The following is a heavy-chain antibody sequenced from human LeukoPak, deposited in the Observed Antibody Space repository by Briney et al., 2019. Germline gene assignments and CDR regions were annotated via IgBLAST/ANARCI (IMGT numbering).Heavy chain of an antibody. J-gene: IGHJ1*01. Sequence: SETLSLTCTVSGGSISSGSYYWSWIRQPARKGLEWIGRIYTSGSTNYNPSLKSRVTISVDTSKNQFSLKLSSVTAADTAVYYCARDSSSSGYFQHWGQGTLVTVSS. CDR2: IYTSGST. CDR1: GGSISSGSYY. CDR3: ARDSSSSGYFQH. V-gene: IGHV4-61*02. D-gene: IGHD6-6*01.